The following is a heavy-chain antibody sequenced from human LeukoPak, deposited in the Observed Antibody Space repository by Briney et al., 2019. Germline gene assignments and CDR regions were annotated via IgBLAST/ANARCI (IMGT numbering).Heavy chain of an antibody. CDR3: ARTWSTSCYTSSCGYGMDV. J-gene: IGHJ6*02. V-gene: IGHV3-11*01. D-gene: IGHD2-2*02. CDR2: ISSSGTTI. Sequence: PGGSLRLSCAASGFTFSDYYMSWIRQAPGKGLEWVSYISSSGTTIYYADSVKGRFTISRDNAENSLYLQMNSLRAEDTAVYFCARTWSTSCYTSSCGYGMDVWGQGTTVTVSS. CDR1: GFTFSDYY.